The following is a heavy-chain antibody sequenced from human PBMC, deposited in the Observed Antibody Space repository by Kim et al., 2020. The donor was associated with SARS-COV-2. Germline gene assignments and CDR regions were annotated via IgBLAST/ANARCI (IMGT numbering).Heavy chain of an antibody. Sequence: SETLSLTCTVSGYSISSGYYWGWIRQPPGKGLEWLGSIYHSGSTYYNPSLKSRVTISVDTSKNQFSLKLSSVTAADTAVYYCARVHGYYFDYWGQGTLVTVSS. CDR2: IYHSGST. CDR1: GYSISSGYY. J-gene: IGHJ4*02. CDR3: ARVHGYYFDY. V-gene: IGHV4-38-2*02. D-gene: IGHD1-1*01.